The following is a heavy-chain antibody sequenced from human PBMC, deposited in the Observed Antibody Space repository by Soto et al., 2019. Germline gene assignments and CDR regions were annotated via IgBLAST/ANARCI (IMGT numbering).Heavy chain of an antibody. CDR2: ISSSGDTI. J-gene: IGHJ4*02. V-gene: IGHV3-11*01. D-gene: IGHD6-19*01. CDR1: GFTFSDYY. Sequence: QVQLVESGGGLVKPGGSLRLSCAASGFTFSDYYMNWIRQAPGNGLEWVSYISSSGDTIYYADSVKGRFTMSRDNAKNSLYVQMDSLRAEDTAVYYCARGGVAYTSGWGIDYWGQGTLVTVSS. CDR3: ARGGVAYTSGWGIDY.